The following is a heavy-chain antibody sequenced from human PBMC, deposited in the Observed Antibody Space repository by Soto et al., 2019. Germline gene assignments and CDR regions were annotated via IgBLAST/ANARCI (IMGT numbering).Heavy chain of an antibody. Sequence: SETLSLTCTVSGGSISSSSYYWGWIRQPPGKGLEWIGSIYYSGSTYYNPSLKSRVTISVDTSKNQFSLKLSSVTAADTAVYYCASFIGVSSLLSNYFDYWGQGTLVTVSS. CDR3: ASFIGVSSLLSNYFDY. CDR1: GGSISSSSYY. CDR2: IYYSGST. J-gene: IGHJ4*02. V-gene: IGHV4-39*01. D-gene: IGHD6-6*01.